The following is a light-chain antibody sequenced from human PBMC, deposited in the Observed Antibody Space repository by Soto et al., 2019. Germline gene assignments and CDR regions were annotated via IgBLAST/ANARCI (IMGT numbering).Light chain of an antibody. CDR3: QQSYSTPWT. CDR2: TAS. J-gene: IGKJ1*01. V-gene: IGKV1-39*01. Sequence: DLQMTQSPSSLSASVGDRVTITCRASQSISIYLNWYQQKPGKAPNLLIYTASNLQSGVPSRFSGSGSGTDFTLTISSLQPEDFASYYCQQSYSTPWTFGQGTKVEIK. CDR1: QSISIY.